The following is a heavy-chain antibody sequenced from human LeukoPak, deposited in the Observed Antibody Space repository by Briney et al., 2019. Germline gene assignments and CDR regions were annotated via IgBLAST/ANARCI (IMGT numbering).Heavy chain of an antibody. Sequence: ASVKVSCKASGYTFTSYDINWVRQATGQGLEWTGWMNPNSGNTGYAQKFQGRVTMTRNTSISTAYMELSSLRSEDTAVYYCARGPRRGEGVLRFLEWLLNWFDPWGQGTLVTVSS. CDR2: MNPNSGNT. J-gene: IGHJ5*02. V-gene: IGHV1-8*01. CDR3: ARGPRRGEGVLRFLEWLLNWFDP. D-gene: IGHD3-3*01. CDR1: GYTFTSYD.